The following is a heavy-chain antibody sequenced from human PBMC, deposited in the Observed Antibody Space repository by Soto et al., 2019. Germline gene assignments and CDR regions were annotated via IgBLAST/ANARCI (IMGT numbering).Heavy chain of an antibody. J-gene: IGHJ4*02. V-gene: IGHV1-69*06. CDR1: GGTFSSYA. CDR2: IIPIFGTA. CDR3: ASWHKGPSL. Sequence: AASVKVSCKASGGTFSSYAISWVRQAPGQGLEWMGGIIPIFGTANYAQKFQGRVTITADKSTSTAYMELSSLRSEDTAVYYCASWHKGPSLWGQGTLLTVSS.